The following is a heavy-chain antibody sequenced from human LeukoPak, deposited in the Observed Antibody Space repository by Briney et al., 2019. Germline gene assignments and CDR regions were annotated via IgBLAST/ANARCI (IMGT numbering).Heavy chain of an antibody. CDR1: GFTFSSYA. Sequence: PGGSLRLSCAASGFTFSSYAMHWVRQAPGKGLEWVAVISYDGSNEYYADSVKGRFTISRDNSKNTLYLQMNSLRAEDTAVYYCAGVEMATIILDYWGQGTLVTVSS. CDR3: AGVEMATIILDY. V-gene: IGHV3-30-3*01. D-gene: IGHD5-24*01. CDR2: ISYDGSNE. J-gene: IGHJ4*02.